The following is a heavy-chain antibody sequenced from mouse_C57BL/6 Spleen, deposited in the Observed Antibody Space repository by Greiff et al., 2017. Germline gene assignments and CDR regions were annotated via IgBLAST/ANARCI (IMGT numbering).Heavy chain of an antibody. J-gene: IGHJ3*01. CDR2: IRSKSNNYAT. CDR1: GFSFNTYA. D-gene: IGHD2-4*01. V-gene: IGHV10-1*01. CDR3: AYDYDDGRAWFAY. Sequence: EVHLVESGGGLVQPKGSLKLSCAASGFSFNTYAMNWVRQAPGKGLEWVARIRSKSNNYATYYADSVKDRFTISRDDSESMLYLQMNNLKTEDTAMYYCAYDYDDGRAWFAYWGQGTLVTVSA.